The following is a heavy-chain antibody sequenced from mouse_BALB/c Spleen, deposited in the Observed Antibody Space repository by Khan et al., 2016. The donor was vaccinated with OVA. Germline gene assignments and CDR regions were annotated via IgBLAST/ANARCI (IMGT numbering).Heavy chain of an antibody. J-gene: IGHJ4*01. Sequence: EVQLVESGPGLVKPSQSLSLTCTVTGYSITSNYAWNWIRQFPGNKLEWMGYISYSGSNSYNQSLKSRISITRSTSKTQFFLQLSSVTTEDTATYDCARGNYYGYAMDYWGQGTSVTVSS. CDR2: ISYSGSN. CDR1: GYSITSNYA. V-gene: IGHV3-2*02. CDR3: ARGNYYGYAMDY. D-gene: IGHD1-1*01.